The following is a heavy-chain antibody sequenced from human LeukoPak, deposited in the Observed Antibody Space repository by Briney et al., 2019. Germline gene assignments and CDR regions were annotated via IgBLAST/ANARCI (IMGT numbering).Heavy chain of an antibody. CDR1: EFIFNRYG. CDR3: VKEELGVAIFDY. D-gene: IGHD3-3*01. Sequence: GGSLRLSCAASEFIFNRYGISWVRQAPGKGLEWVSSMSKTGNDRHYADPVKGRFAIYRDTSKNMLFLQMNSLRAEDTAVYYCVKEELGVAIFDYWGQGTLVTVSS. CDR2: MSKTGNDR. J-gene: IGHJ4*02. V-gene: IGHV3-23*01.